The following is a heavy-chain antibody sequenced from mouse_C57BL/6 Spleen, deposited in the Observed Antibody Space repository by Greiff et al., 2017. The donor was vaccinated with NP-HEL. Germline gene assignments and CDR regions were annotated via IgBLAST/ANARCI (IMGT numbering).Heavy chain of an antibody. V-gene: IGHV1-64*01. CDR3: AITTVVARNYFDY. Sequence: VQLQQPGAELVMPGASVKLSCKASGYTFTSYWMHWVKQRPGQGLEWIGMIHPNSGSTNYNEKFKSKATLTVDKSSSTAYMQLSSLTSEDSAVYYCAITTVVARNYFDYWGQGTTLTVSS. CDR2: IHPNSGST. J-gene: IGHJ2*01. CDR1: GYTFTSYW. D-gene: IGHD1-1*01.